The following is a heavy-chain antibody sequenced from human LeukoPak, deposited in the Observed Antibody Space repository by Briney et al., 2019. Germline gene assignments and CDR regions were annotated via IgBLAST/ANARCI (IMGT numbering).Heavy chain of an antibody. V-gene: IGHV4-59*08. CDR2: IYYSGST. D-gene: IGHD3-22*01. Sequence: PSETLSLTCTVSGGSISSYYWSWIRQPPGKGLEWIGYIYYSGSTNYNPSLKSRVTISVDTSKNQFSLKLSSVTAADTAVYYCARLGGYYYRYFDYWGQGTLVTVSS. J-gene: IGHJ4*02. CDR3: ARLGGYYYRYFDY. CDR1: GGSISSYY.